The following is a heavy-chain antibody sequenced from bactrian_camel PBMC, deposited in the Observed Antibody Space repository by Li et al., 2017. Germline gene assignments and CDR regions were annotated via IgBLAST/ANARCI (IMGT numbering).Heavy chain of an antibody. J-gene: IGHJ4*01. CDR3: AEGRGSRGEHCYSLNY. Sequence: HVQLVESGGGSAQAGGTLTLSCVASGYMDTFRMGWFRQAPGKGPEGVAAIDSDGASIYLDSMKGRFTISQDSARNTVYLQMNNLQPEDTATYYCAEGRGSRGEHCYSLNYWGQGTQVTVS. CDR1: GYMDTFR. D-gene: IGHD6*01. V-gene: IGHV3S53*01. CDR2: IDSDGAS.